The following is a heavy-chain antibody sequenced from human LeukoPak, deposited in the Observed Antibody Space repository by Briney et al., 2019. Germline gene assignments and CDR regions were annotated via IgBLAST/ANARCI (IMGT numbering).Heavy chain of an antibody. CDR2: ISITNSYI. CDR1: GFTFSSYA. CDR3: ARAYYYDSSGLSGY. D-gene: IGHD3-22*01. J-gene: IGHJ4*02. Sequence: GGSLRLSCAASGFTFSSYAMSWVRQAPGKGLEWVSSISITNSYIYYADSVTGRFTISRDNAKNSLYLQMNSLRAEDTAVYYCARAYYYDSSGLSGYWGQGTLVTVSS. V-gene: IGHV3-21*01.